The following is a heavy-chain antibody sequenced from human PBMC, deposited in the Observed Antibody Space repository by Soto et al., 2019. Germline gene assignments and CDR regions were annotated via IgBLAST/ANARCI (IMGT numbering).Heavy chain of an antibody. V-gene: IGHV3-30-3*01. J-gene: IGHJ4*02. CDR3: ARDMGNYYDSSGSLDY. D-gene: IGHD3-22*01. Sequence: QVQLVESGGGVVQPGRSLRLSCAASGFTFSSYAMHWVRQAPGKGLEWVAVISYDGNNKYYADSVKGRFTISRDNSKNTLYLQMNSLRAEDTAVYYCARDMGNYYDSSGSLDYWGQGTLVTVSS. CDR2: ISYDGNNK. CDR1: GFTFSSYA.